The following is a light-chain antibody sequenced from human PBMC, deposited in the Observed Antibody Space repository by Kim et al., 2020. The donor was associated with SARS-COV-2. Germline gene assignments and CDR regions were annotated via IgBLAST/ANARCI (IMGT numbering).Light chain of an antibody. CDR2: GAS. Sequence: EIVLTQSPGTLSLSPGERATLSCRASQSLNNNYIAWYQQKPGQAPRLLIYGASNTAAGIPDRFSGSGSGTDFTLTISRLEPEDFAVYYWQQYGGSPHLPSGGGTKVEF. CDR1: QSLNNNY. V-gene: IGKV3-20*01. CDR3: QQYGGSPHLP. J-gene: IGKJ4*01.